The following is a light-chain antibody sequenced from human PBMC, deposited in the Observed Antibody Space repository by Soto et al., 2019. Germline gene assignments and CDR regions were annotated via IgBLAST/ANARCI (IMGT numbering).Light chain of an antibody. V-gene: IGLV3-21*04. CDR1: NIGSKS. J-gene: IGLJ3*02. CDR2: YDT. Sequence: SYELPQPPSVSVAPEKTARITCGGNNIGSKSVQWYQQKPGLAPVLVIYYDTNRHSGIPERFSGSNSGNTATLTITRVEAGDEDDYYCQVWDSSSDHAVFGGGTKVTVL. CDR3: QVWDSSSDHAV.